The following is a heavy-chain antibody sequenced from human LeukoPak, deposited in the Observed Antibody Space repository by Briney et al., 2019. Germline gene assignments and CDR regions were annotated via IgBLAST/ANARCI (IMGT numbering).Heavy chain of an antibody. Sequence: GGSLRLSCAASGFTFSSYSMNWVRQAPGKGREWVSSISSSSSYIYYADSVKGRFTISRDDAKNSLYLQMNSLRAEDTAVYYCARSYYYDSSGYPLYYYYYYMDVWGRGTTVTVSS. CDR2: ISSSSSYI. J-gene: IGHJ6*03. D-gene: IGHD3-22*01. V-gene: IGHV3-21*01. CDR1: GFTFSSYS. CDR3: ARSYYYDSSGYPLYYYYYYMDV.